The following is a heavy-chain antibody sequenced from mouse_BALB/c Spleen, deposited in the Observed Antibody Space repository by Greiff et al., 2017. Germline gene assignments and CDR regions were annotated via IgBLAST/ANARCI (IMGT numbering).Heavy chain of an antibody. CDR3: ARWYDYFDY. D-gene: IGHD2-14*01. J-gene: IGHJ2*01. V-gene: IGHV1-18*01. Sequence: VQLKESGPELVKPGASVKIPCKASGYTFTDYNMDWVKQSHGKSLEWIGDINPNNGGTIYNQKFKGKATLTVDKSSSTAYMELRSLTSEDTAVYYCARWYDYFDYWGQGTTLTVSS. CDR1: GYTFTDYN. CDR2: INPNNGGT.